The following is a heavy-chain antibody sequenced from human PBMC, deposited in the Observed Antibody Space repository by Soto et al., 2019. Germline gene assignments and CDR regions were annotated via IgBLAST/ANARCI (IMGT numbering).Heavy chain of an antibody. CDR2: IIPMYDSA. D-gene: IGHD1-26*01. V-gene: IGHV1-69*06. J-gene: IGHJ4*02. CDR3: ATWRTYSGSYCFDY. CDR1: GGTFKTYT. Sequence: QVQLVQSGAELKKPGSSVNVSCAASGGTFKTYTINWVRQAPGQGLEWIGQIIPMYDSANYAQRFQGRVTISADKSTTIAYMELSGLRSEDTALYYCATWRTYSGSYCFDYWGKGTLVSVSS.